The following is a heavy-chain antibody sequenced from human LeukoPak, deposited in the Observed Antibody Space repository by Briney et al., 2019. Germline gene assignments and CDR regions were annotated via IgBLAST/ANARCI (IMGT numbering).Heavy chain of an antibody. CDR3: ARVGFNWNDGAHY. CDR2: ISSSSSYI. D-gene: IGHD1-1*01. V-gene: IGHV3-21*01. CDR1: GFTFSSYS. J-gene: IGHJ4*02. Sequence: GGSLRLSCAASGFTFSSYSMNWVRQAPGKGLEWVSSISSSSSYIYYADSVEGRFTISRDNSKNTLYLQMNSLRVEDTAVYYCARVGFNWNDGAHYWGQGTLVTVSS.